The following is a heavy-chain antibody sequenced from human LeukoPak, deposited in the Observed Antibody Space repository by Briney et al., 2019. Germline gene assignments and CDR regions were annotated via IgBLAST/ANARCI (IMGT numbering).Heavy chain of an antibody. D-gene: IGHD2-21*01. V-gene: IGHV3-30*18. CDR2: ISYDGSNK. CDR3: AKDLVLGPNWFDP. J-gene: IGHJ5*02. CDR1: GFTFSSYG. Sequence: PGGSLRLSCAASGFTFSSYGMHWVRQAPGKGLEWVAVISYDGSNKYYADSVKGRFTISRDNSKNTLYLQMNRLRAEDTDVYYCAKDLVLGPNWFDPWGQGTLVTVS.